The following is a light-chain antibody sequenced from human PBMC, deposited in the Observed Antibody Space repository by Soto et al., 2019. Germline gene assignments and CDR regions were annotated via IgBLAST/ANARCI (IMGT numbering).Light chain of an antibody. CDR3: VAWDDSLSGLV. Sequence: VLTQPPSASGTPGQRVTISCSGRNANIGNNFVCWYQQLPGTAPKLLIYSNDQRPSGVPDRFSVSKSGTSASLAISGLRSEDEADYYCVAWDDSLSGLVFGTGTKVTVL. CDR1: NANIGNNF. CDR2: SND. J-gene: IGLJ1*01. V-gene: IGLV1-47*02.